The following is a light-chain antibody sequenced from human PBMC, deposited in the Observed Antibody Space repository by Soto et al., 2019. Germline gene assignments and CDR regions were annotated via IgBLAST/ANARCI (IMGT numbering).Light chain of an antibody. CDR3: QSYDSSLSGHYV. J-gene: IGLJ1*01. CDR2: GNS. CDR1: SSNIGAGYD. V-gene: IGLV1-40*01. Sequence: QSVLTQPPSVSGAPGQRVTISCTGSSSNIGAGYDVHWYQQLPGTAPKLLIYGNSNRPSGVPDRFSGSKSGTSASLAITGLQAVDEADYYCQSYDSSLSGHYVFGTGTKVTVL.